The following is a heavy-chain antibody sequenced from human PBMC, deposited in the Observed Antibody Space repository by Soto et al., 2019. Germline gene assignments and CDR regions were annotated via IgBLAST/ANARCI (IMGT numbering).Heavy chain of an antibody. Sequence: ASVKVSCKASGYTFTSYGISWVRQAPGQGLEWMGWISAYNGNTNYAQKLQGRVTMTTDTSTSTAYMELRSLRSDDTAVYYCASPGRYSGSYYGAFDIWSQGTMVTVSS. CDR3: ASPGRYSGSYYGAFDI. V-gene: IGHV1-18*01. J-gene: IGHJ3*02. D-gene: IGHD1-26*01. CDR1: GYTFTSYG. CDR2: ISAYNGNT.